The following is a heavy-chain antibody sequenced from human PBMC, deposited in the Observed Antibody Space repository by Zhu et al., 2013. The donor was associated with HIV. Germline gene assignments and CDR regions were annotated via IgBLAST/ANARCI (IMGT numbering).Heavy chain of an antibody. CDR1: GGTFSDYV. CDR3: AKSIESGDNIYYAMDV. D-gene: IGHD3-3*01. J-gene: IGHJ6*02. Sequence: QVQLVQSGAEVKKPGSSVKVSCKASGGTFSDYVISWVRQAPGQGLEWMGGIIPFFGTPDYAQKFQDRVTLTADESASTAYMELSSLRSEDTAVYYCAKSIESGDNIYYAMDVWGQGTTVIVSS. CDR2: IIPFFGTP. V-gene: IGHV1-69*01.